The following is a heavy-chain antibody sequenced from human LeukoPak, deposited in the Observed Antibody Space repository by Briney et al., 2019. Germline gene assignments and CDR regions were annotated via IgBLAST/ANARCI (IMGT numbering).Heavy chain of an antibody. Sequence: PSETLSLTCTASGAAISGYFWSWIRQPAGKGLEWIGRIYSSGSNNYNPSLKSRVTMSLDTSKNHLSLNLSSVTAADTAVYYCARKTTSGREPTSGRPLDYWGQGTLVTVSS. CDR3: ARKTTSGREPTSGRPLDY. CDR2: IYSSGSN. CDR1: GAAISGYF. J-gene: IGHJ4*01. D-gene: IGHD5-12*01. V-gene: IGHV4-4*07.